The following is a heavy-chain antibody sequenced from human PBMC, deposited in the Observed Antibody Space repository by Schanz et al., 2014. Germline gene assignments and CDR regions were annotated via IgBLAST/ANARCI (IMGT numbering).Heavy chain of an antibody. CDR3: AKDPSHGGYDYYFDY. CDR1: GFTFSSYA. J-gene: IGHJ4*02. D-gene: IGHD5-12*01. Sequence: EGQLLESGGGLIQPGGSLRLSCAASGFTFSSYAMSWVRQAPGKGLEWVSTISASGGSTYYADSVKGRFTISRDNSKNILYLQMNSLRAEDTAVYYCAKDPSHGGYDYYFDYWGQGTLVTVSS. V-gene: IGHV3-23*01. CDR2: ISASGGST.